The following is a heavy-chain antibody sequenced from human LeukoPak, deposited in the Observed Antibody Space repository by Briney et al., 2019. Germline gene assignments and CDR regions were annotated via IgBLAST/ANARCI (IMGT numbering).Heavy chain of an antibody. Sequence: ASVKVSCKASGYTFTSYAMHWVRQAPGQRLEWMGWINAGNGNTKYSQKFQGRVTITRDTSASTAYMELSSLRSEDTAVYYCARGRVDGDYEYFDYWGQGTLVTVSS. D-gene: IGHD4-17*01. J-gene: IGHJ4*02. CDR1: GYTFTSYA. CDR2: INAGNGNT. CDR3: ARGRVDGDYEYFDY. V-gene: IGHV1-3*01.